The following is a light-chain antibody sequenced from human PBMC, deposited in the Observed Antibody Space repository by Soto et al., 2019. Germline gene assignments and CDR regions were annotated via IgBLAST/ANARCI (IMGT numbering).Light chain of an antibody. CDR2: VAS. V-gene: IGKV1-39*01. CDR3: QQTYTTPYT. CDR1: QSISRS. J-gene: IGKJ2*01. Sequence: DIQMTQSPSSLSASVGDRVTITCRASQSISRSLSWYQQKPGKAPKLLMYVASSLQSGVPSRFSGSGSGTDFTLTISSLQPEDFATYYCQQTYTTPYTFGQGTKLEIK.